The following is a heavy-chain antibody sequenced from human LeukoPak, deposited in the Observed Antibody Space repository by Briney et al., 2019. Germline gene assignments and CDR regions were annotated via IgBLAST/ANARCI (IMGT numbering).Heavy chain of an antibody. J-gene: IGHJ4*02. CDR2: FYPDDSDA. CDR1: GYSFTSYW. D-gene: IGHD6-13*01. V-gene: IGHV5-51*01. Sequence: GESLKISCKGSGYSFTSYWIGWLRQIPGKGLEWMGIFYPDDSDARYSPSLEGQVTFSADKSINTAYLEWTGLRASDTAMYYCARSQFDSSWRFDYWGQGTLVTVSS. CDR3: ARSQFDSSWRFDY.